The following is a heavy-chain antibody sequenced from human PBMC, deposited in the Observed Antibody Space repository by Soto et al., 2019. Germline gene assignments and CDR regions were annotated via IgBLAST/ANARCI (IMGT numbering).Heavy chain of an antibody. CDR1: GFTFSSYG. V-gene: IGHV3-30*18. D-gene: IGHD6-13*01. CDR2: ISYDGSNK. J-gene: IGHJ6*02. Sequence: PGGSLRLSCAASGFTFSSYGMHWVRQAPGKGLEWVAVISYDGSNKYYADSVKGRFTISRDNSKNTLYLQMNSLRAEDTAIYYCAKDLSSTGSSWLYYYYHGMDVWGQGPTVTVSS. CDR3: AKDLSSTGSSWLYYYYHGMDV.